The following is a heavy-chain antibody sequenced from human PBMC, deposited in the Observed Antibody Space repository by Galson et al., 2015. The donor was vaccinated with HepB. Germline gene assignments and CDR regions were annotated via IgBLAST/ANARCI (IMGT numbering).Heavy chain of an antibody. J-gene: IGHJ6*04. Sequence: SLRLSCAASGFTFSNAWMNWVRQAPGKGLEWVSRIKSKTDGGTTDYAAPVKGRFTISRGDSKNTLYLQMNSLKTEDTAVYYCTTFPLYSNYVRGDVWGKGTTVTVSS. CDR1: GFTFSNAW. CDR2: IKSKTDGGTT. D-gene: IGHD4-11*01. V-gene: IGHV3-15*07. CDR3: TTFPLYSNYVRGDV.